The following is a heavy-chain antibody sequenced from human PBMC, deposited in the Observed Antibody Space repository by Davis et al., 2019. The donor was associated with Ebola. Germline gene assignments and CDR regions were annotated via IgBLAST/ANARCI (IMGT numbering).Heavy chain of an antibody. Sequence: GESLKISCAASGFTFNKNEMNWVRQAPGKGLEWVANIKQDGSEKYYVDSAKGRFTISRDNAKNSLYLQMNSLRAEDTAVYYCARAIRVRYYDILTGYKNQYYFDYWGQGTLVTVSS. V-gene: IGHV3-7*01. CDR3: ARAIRVRYYDILTGYKNQYYFDY. CDR1: GFTFNKNE. J-gene: IGHJ4*02. CDR2: IKQDGSEK. D-gene: IGHD3-9*01.